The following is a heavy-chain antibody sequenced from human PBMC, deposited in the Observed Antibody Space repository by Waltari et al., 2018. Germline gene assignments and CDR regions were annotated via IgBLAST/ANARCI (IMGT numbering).Heavy chain of an antibody. V-gene: IGHV3-53*01. Sequence: EVQLVESGGGLIQPGGSLRLSCAASGFTINNNYMSWVRGGPGKELEWGSITYSGGGTDYVDSLKGRFTIARDISKKILYLQMNSLRAEATAVYYGARDWDNSGCLDYWGQGTLVTVSS. J-gene: IGHJ4*02. D-gene: IGHD6-19*01. CDR2: TYSGGGT. CDR1: GFTINNNY. CDR3: ARDWDNSGCLDY.